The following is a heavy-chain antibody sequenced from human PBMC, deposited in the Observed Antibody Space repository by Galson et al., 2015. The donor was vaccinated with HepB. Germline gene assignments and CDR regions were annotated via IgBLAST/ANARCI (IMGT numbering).Heavy chain of an antibody. CDR3: AREGIVATIGGLDY. CDR1: GFTFSSYS. V-gene: IGHV3-48*02. Sequence: LRLSCAASGFTFSSYSMNWVRQAPGKGLEWVSYISSSSSTIYYADSVKGRFTISRDNAKNSLYLQMNSLRDEDTAVYYCAREGIVATIGGLDYWGQGTLVTVSS. J-gene: IGHJ4*02. D-gene: IGHD5-12*01. CDR2: ISSSSSTI.